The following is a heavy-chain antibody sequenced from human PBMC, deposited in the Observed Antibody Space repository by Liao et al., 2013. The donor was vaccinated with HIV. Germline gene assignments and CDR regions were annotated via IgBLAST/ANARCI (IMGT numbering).Heavy chain of an antibody. V-gene: IGHV4-61*02. CDR3: ARVDYSGGDDAFDI. J-gene: IGHJ3*02. Sequence: QVQLQESGPGLVKPSQTLSLTCTVSGGSISSGSYYWSWIRQPAGKGLEWIGRIYTSGTTNYNPSLKSRLTMSVDTSKNHFSLRLSSVTAADTAVYYCARVDYSGGDDAFDIWGQGTMVSVPS. CDR1: GGSISSGSYY. CDR2: IYTSGTT. D-gene: IGHD2-21*01.